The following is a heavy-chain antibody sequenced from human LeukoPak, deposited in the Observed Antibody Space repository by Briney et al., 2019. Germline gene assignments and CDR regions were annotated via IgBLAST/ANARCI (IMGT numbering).Heavy chain of an antibody. CDR3: ARASEGIGYFDT. CDR2: IYHNGRT. Sequence: SETLSLTCTVPGASFSNDYWSWVRQAPGKGLEWIGYIYHNGRTNYNPSLKSRITVSIDTSQKQFSLKLISVTAADTAVYYCARASEGIGYFDTWGRGSLVTVSS. CDR1: GASFSNDY. D-gene: IGHD3-16*01. J-gene: IGHJ4*02. V-gene: IGHV4-59*01.